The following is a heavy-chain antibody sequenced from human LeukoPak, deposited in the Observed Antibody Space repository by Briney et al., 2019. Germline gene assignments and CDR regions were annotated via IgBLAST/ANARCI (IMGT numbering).Heavy chain of an antibody. Sequence: GGPLRLSCAASGFTFSSYGVHWVRQAPGKGLEWVAFIRYDGSNKYYADSEKGRFTISRDNSKNTLYLQMNSLRAEDTAVYYCAKERDTAMVTIDYWGQGTLVTVSS. V-gene: IGHV3-30*02. J-gene: IGHJ4*02. CDR2: IRYDGSNK. CDR3: AKERDTAMVTIDY. CDR1: GFTFSSYG. D-gene: IGHD5-18*01.